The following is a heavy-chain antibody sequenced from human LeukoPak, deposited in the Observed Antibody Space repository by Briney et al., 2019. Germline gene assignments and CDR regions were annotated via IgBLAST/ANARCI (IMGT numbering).Heavy chain of an antibody. CDR3: ARLQYSFLYGSGSYGVDY. Sequence: GGSLRLSCAVSGFTFSDYSMIWVRQAPGRGLEFVSSMSGGGSYIFYADSLKGRFTISRDNTRNSLYLQMNSLGAEDTAVYYCARLQYSFLYGSGSYGVDYWGQGTLATVSS. V-gene: IGHV3-21*01. CDR2: MSGGGSYI. D-gene: IGHD3-10*01. J-gene: IGHJ4*02. CDR1: GFTFSDYS.